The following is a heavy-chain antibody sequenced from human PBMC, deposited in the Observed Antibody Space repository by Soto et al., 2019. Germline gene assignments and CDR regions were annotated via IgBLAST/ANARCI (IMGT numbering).Heavy chain of an antibody. CDR2: ILHSGTT. Sequence: PSETLSLTCTVSGDSISSSNWWQWVRQSPGKGLEWIGEILHSGTTNYNPSLKSRVAISVDKSKNQLSLKLNSVTAADTAIYYCARVRQYCSRTSCYLHPWGQGTLVTVSS. V-gene: IGHV4-4*02. J-gene: IGHJ5*02. CDR3: ARVRQYCSRTSCYLHP. D-gene: IGHD2-2*01. CDR1: GDSISSSNW.